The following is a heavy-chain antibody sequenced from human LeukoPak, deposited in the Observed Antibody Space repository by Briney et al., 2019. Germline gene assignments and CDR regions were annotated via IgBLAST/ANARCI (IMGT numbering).Heavy chain of an antibody. CDR2: IDYRGST. V-gene: IGHV4-59*01. CDR1: GDSISTYY. CDR3: ARVDHYYDSSGYPNDAFDI. J-gene: IGHJ3*02. D-gene: IGHD3-22*01. Sequence: SETLSLTCTVSGDSISTYYWSWIRQPPGKGLEWIAYIDYRGSTTYNPSLRSRVTISVDTSRNQFSLKLSSVTAADTAVYYCARVDHYYDSSGYPNDAFDIWGQGTMVTVSS.